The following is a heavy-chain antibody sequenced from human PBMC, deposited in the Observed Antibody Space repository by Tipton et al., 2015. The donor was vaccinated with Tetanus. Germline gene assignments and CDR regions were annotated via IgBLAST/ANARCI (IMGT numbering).Heavy chain of an antibody. J-gene: IGHJ4*02. V-gene: IGHV4-59*02. CDR2: ISDSGTT. Sequence: LRLSCTVSGGSVSGHFWSWIRQSPGKGLEWIGYISDSGTTNYNPSLKSRVTMSRDTPNNQISLKLDSVTAADTAVYYCSRDSSSVYRMVGFTVLGGYFDYWGQGIPVTVSS. D-gene: IGHD1-26*01. CDR1: GGSVSGHF. CDR3: SRDSSSVYRMVGFTVLGGYFDY.